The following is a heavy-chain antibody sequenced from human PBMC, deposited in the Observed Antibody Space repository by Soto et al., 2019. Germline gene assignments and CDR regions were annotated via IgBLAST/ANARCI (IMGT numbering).Heavy chain of an antibody. V-gene: IGHV1-2*02. Sequence: ASVKVSCKTSGDSFNDYYIHWVRQAPGQGLEWMGWINPNGGVTKYAQKFQGRVTVTRDTSIRTVYMELSSLRSDDTAVYYCARESGGATATLDYYYFYMDVSGKATTVTVSS. CDR1: GDSFNDYY. CDR2: INPNGGVT. CDR3: ARESGGATATLDYYYFYMDV. J-gene: IGHJ6*03. D-gene: IGHD5-12*01.